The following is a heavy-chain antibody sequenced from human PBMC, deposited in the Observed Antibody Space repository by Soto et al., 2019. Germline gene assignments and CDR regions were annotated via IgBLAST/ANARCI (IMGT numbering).Heavy chain of an antibody. CDR3: ASELGITGTPKPFDY. CDR1: GGTFSSYA. J-gene: IGHJ4*02. Sequence: GASVKVSCKASGGTFSSYAISWVRQAPGQGLEWMGGIIPIFGTANYAQKFQGRVTITADKSTSTAYMELSSLRSEDTAVYYCASELGITGTPKPFDYWGQGTLVTVSS. D-gene: IGHD1-7*01. CDR2: IIPIFGTA. V-gene: IGHV1-69*06.